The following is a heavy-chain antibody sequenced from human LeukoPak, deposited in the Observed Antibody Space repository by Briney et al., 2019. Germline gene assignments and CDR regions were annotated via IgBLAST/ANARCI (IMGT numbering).Heavy chain of an antibody. V-gene: IGHV4-4*08. J-gene: IGHJ4*02. CDR3: ASGAGWLIDY. CDR2: IDNSGST. Sequence: SETLSLTCTVSGGHIDSFFWNWIRQPAGKGLEWIGYIDNSGSTKYSPCLKSRITMSRDTSKKQFSQKLTSVTAADTAMYYCASGAGWLIDYWGQGTLVSVSS. CDR1: GGHIDSFF. D-gene: IGHD6-19*01.